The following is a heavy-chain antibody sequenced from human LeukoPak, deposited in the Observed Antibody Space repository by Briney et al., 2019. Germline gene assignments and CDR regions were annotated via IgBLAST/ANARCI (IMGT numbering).Heavy chain of an antibody. CDR2: ISGSGGST. J-gene: IGHJ4*02. V-gene: IGHV3-23*01. D-gene: IGHD1-26*01. CDR3: ARALGVGARATDY. CDR1: GFTFSSYA. Sequence: GGSLRLSCAASGFTFSSYAMSWVRQAPGKGLEWVSAISGSGGSTYYADSVKGRFTISRDNSKNTLYLQMNSLRADDTAVYYCARALGVGARATDYWGQGTLVTVSS.